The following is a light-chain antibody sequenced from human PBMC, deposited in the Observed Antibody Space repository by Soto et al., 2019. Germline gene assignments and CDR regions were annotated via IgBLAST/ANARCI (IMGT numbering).Light chain of an antibody. Sequence: QSVLTQPPSVSAAPGQKVTISCSGSSSNIENNYVSWYQQLPGTAPKLLIYDTHKRPSRIPDRFSGSRSGTSATLGITGLQTGDEADYYCGTWDSSLSSVVFGGGTQLTV. J-gene: IGLJ2*01. CDR3: GTWDSSLSSVV. CDR1: SSNIENNY. V-gene: IGLV1-51*01. CDR2: DTH.